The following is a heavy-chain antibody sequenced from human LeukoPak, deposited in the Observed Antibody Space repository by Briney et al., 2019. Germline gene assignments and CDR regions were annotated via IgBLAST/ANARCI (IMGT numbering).Heavy chain of an antibody. CDR1: GYTFTDYY. CDR2: INPDSGGT. CDR3: ANWAATIRNFNY. D-gene: IGHD5-12*01. V-gene: IGHV1-2*02. Sequence: ASVKVSCKASGYTFTDYYIHWVRQAPGQGLEWMGWINPDSGGTNFAQKFQGRVTMTRDTSITTVYMELTRLRSDDAAVYYCANWAATIRNFNYWGQGTLVTVSS. J-gene: IGHJ4*02.